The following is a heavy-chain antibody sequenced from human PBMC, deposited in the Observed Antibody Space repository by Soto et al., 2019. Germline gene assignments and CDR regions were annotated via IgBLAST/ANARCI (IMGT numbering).Heavy chain of an antibody. V-gene: IGHV4-31*03. J-gene: IGHJ5*02. CDR2: IYHSGST. Sequence: KPSETLSLTCTVSGGSISSGGYYWSWIRQHPGKGLEWIGYIYHSGSTYYNPSLKSRVTISVDTSKNQFSLKVSSVTAADTAVYYCAREAAGILNWFDPWGQGTLVT. CDR1: GGSISSGGYY. CDR3: AREAAGILNWFDP. D-gene: IGHD6-25*01.